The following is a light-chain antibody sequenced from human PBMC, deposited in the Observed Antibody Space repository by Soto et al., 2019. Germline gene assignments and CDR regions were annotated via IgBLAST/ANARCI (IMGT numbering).Light chain of an antibody. CDR3: QQYNNWPLT. J-gene: IGKJ4*01. CDR1: QSVSNY. CDR2: EAS. V-gene: IGKV3-11*01. Sequence: ESVLTHSPATLSLSPCERATLSSRASQSVSNYLAWYQQKPGQAPRLLIYEASNRATGIPARFSGSGSGTDFTLTISSLQSEDFAVYYCQQYNNWPLTFGGGTKVDI.